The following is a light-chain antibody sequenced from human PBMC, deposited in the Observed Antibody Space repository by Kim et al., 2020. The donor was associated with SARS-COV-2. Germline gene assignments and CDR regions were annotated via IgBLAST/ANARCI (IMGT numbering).Light chain of an antibody. CDR2: QDT. Sequence: VSPGRTASITCSGDKLGDRYTSWYQQKPCQSPLLVIYQDTKRPSGIPERFSGSTSGNTATLTITGAQAMDEADYYCQAWDSSTLYVFGPGTKVTVL. J-gene: IGLJ1*01. CDR1: KLGDRY. CDR3: QAWDSSTLYV. V-gene: IGLV3-1*01.